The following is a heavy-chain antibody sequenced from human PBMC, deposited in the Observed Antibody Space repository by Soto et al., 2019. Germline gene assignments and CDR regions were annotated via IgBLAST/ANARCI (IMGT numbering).Heavy chain of an antibody. V-gene: IGHV4-34*01. D-gene: IGHD3-22*01. CDR1: GGSFSSHY. CDR3: ARDRYYYDSSGYGLGMAV. J-gene: IGHJ6*02. Sequence: QVQLQQWGAGLLKPSETLSLTCGVYGGSFSSHYWSWIRQPPGKGLEYIGEINQSGSTNYNPSLKSRVPISVDTSKNQSSLRLSSVPAADTAVYYCARDRYYYDSSGYGLGMAVWGQGTTVTVSS. CDR2: INQSGST.